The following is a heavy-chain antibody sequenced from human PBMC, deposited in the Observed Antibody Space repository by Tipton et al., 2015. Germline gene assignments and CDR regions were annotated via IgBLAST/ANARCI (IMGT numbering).Heavy chain of an antibody. D-gene: IGHD3-9*01. CDR2: FFHSGNT. V-gene: IGHV4-38-2*01. CDR3: ACQDYDSLTRDYQTVDY. CDR1: GYSISSGYY. J-gene: IGHJ4*02. Sequence: TLSLTCDVSGYSISSGYYWSWIRQPPGKGLEWIGSFFHSGNTFHNPSLRSRVIISVDTSKNQISLKLTSVTAADTAVYYCACQDYDSLTRDYQTVDYWGQGTLVTVSS.